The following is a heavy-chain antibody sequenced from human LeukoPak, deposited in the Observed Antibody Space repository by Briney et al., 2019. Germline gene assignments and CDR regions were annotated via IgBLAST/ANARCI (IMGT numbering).Heavy chain of an antibody. J-gene: IGHJ4*02. CDR1: GFIFNNYA. V-gene: IGHV3-30-3*01. D-gene: IGHD1-20*01. CDR2: ISYDGSNK. Sequence: GGSLRLSCAGSGFIFNNYAMHWVRQAPGKGLEWVAVISYDGSNKYYADSVKGRFTISRDNSKNTLYLQMNSLRAEDTAVYYCARVYLGITGNDYWGQGTLVTVSS. CDR3: ARVYLGITGNDY.